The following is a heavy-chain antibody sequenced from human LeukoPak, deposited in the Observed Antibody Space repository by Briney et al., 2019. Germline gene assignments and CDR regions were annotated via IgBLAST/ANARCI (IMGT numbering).Heavy chain of an antibody. CDR3: AGAEKRYSSSWRQPTDWYFDL. CDR2: IYYSGST. V-gene: IGHV4-59*01. D-gene: IGHD6-13*01. CDR1: VGSISTYY. Sequence: SETLSLTCTVSVGSISTYYWSWIRQPPGKGLEWIGYIYYSGSTNYNPSLKSRVTISVDTSKNQFSLKLSSVTAADTAVYYCAGAEKRYSSSWRQPTDWYFDLWGRGTLVTVSS. J-gene: IGHJ2*01.